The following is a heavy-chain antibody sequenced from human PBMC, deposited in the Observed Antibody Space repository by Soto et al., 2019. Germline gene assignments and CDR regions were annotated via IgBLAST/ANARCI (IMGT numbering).Heavy chain of an antibody. CDR3: AKGGIVVVPAAMRMGLGYFDY. CDR1: GFTFSSYG. Sequence: GGSLRLSCAASGFTFSSYGMHWVRQAPGKGLEWVAVISYDGSNKYYADSVKGRFTISRDNSKNTLYLQMNSLRAENTAVYYCAKGGIVVVPAAMRMGLGYFDYWGQGTLVTVSS. CDR2: ISYDGSNK. J-gene: IGHJ4*02. D-gene: IGHD2-2*01. V-gene: IGHV3-30*18.